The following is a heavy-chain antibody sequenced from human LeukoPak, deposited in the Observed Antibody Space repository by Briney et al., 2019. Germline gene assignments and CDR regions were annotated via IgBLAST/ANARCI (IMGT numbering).Heavy chain of an antibody. CDR3: ATPLGGPVDY. Sequence: ASVTVSCKASGGTFSSYAISWVRQAPGQGLEWMGGIIPIFGTANYAQKFQGRVTITADESTSTAYMELSSLRSEDTAVYYCATPLGGPVDYWGQGTLVNVSS. J-gene: IGHJ4*02. D-gene: IGHD2-15*01. CDR2: IIPIFGTA. CDR1: GGTFSSYA. V-gene: IGHV1-69*13.